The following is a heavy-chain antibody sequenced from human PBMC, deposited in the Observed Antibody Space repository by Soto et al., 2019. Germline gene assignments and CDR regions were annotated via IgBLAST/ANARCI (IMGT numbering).Heavy chain of an antibody. Sequence: GGSLRLSCAASGFTFSSYGMSWVRQAPGKGLEWVSAISGSGGSTYYADSVKGRCTISRDNSKNTLYLQMNSLRAEDTAVYHCAKSPGYSSGWYYFDYWGEGTLVTGSS. V-gene: IGHV3-23*01. J-gene: IGHJ4*02. D-gene: IGHD6-19*01. CDR2: ISGSGGST. CDR1: GFTFSSYG. CDR3: AKSPGYSSGWYYFDY.